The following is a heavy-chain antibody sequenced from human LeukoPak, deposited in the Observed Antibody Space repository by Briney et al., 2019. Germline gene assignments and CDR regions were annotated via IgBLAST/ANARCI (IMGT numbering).Heavy chain of an antibody. J-gene: IGHJ3*02. CDR2: ISWNSGSI. V-gene: IGHV3-9*01. CDR1: GFTFDDYA. CDR3: AKDIIPLPYCGGDCYSGAFDI. Sequence: GGSLRLSCAASGFTFDDYAMHWVRQAPGKGLEWVSGISWNSGSIGYADSVKGRFTISRDNAKNSLYLQMNSLRAEDTALYYCAKDIIPLPYCGGDCYSGAFDIWGQGTMVTVSS. D-gene: IGHD2-21*02.